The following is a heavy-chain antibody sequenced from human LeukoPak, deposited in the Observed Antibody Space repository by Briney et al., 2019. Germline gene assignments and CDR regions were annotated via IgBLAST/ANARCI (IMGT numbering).Heavy chain of an antibody. CDR1: GFTFRNYG. CDR2: LSDGGVRI. D-gene: IGHD6-6*01. J-gene: IGHJ4*02. V-gene: IGHV3-23*01. CDR3: ANTHCDSSPIVWNF. Sequence: GGSLRLSCIASGFTFRNYGMSWVRQAPGKGLEWVSGLSDGGVRIFYADSVKGRFTISRDNSKNTLYLQMDSLRAEDTAVYYCANTHCDSSPIVWNFWGQGTLVTVSS.